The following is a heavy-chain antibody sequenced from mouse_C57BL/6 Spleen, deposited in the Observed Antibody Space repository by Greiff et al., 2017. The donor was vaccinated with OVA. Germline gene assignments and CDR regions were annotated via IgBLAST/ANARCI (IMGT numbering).Heavy chain of an antibody. V-gene: IGHV2-9-1*01. CDR3: ARNVDGNPFAY. CDR1: GFSLTSYA. CDR2: IWTGGGS. D-gene: IGHD2-1*01. Sequence: VQLVESGPGLVAPAQSLSITCTVSGFSLTSYAISWVRQPPGKGLEWLGAIWTGGGSTYNPAPKSRLSISKDNSKSKVFLQMNSLQTDDTARYYCARNVDGNPFAYWGQGTLVTVSA. J-gene: IGHJ3*01.